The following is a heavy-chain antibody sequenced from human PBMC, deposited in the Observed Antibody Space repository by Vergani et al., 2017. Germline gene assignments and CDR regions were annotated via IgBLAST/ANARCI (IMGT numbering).Heavy chain of an antibody. Sequence: QVQLVESGGGVVQPGGSLRLSCAASGFTFRSYGMHWVRQAPGKGLEWVAFIRYDGSNKNYADSVKGRFSISRDNFKNTLYLQMSSLKTEDIGVYYCTTDPRYCGDGSCYWLRDHHYYGMDVWGQGTTVTVSS. D-gene: IGHD2-21*01. V-gene: IGHV3-30*02. J-gene: IGHJ6*02. CDR3: TTDPRYCGDGSCYWLRDHHYYGMDV. CDR2: IRYDGSNK. CDR1: GFTFRSYG.